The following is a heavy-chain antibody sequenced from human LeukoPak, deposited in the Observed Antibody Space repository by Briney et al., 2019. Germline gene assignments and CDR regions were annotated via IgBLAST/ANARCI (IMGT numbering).Heavy chain of an antibody. CDR3: ARQLGYCSGGSCYSDSRYFDY. Sequence: SETLSLTCAVYGGSFSGYYWSWLRQPPGKGLEWIGEINHSGSTNYNPSLKSRVTISVDTSKNQFSLKLSSVTAADTAVYYCARQLGYCSGGSCYSDSRYFDYWGQGTLVTVSS. J-gene: IGHJ4*02. D-gene: IGHD2-15*01. CDR2: INHSGST. CDR1: GGSFSGYY. V-gene: IGHV4-34*01.